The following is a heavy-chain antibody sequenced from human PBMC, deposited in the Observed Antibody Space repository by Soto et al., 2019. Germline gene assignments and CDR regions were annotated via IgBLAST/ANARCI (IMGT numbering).Heavy chain of an antibody. CDR1: GGSISSSSYY. Sequence: SETLSLTCFVSGGSISSSSYYWGWIRQPPGKGLEWIGSIYYSGSTYYNPSLKSRVTISVDTSKNQFSLKLSSVTAADTAVYYCARRYDFWSSSQVDYRGQGTLVTVSS. J-gene: IGHJ4*02. V-gene: IGHV4-39*01. CDR2: IYYSGST. CDR3: ARRYDFWSSSQVDY. D-gene: IGHD3-3*01.